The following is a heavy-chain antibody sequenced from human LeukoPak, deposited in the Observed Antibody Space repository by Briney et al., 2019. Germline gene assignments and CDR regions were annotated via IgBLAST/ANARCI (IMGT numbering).Heavy chain of an antibody. V-gene: IGHV3-23*01. Sequence: PGRSLRLSCAASGFTFSSYAMHSVRRAPGKGLECVSALSGIGGSTYYADSVKGGFTISRDNSKHTLYLQMNSQRAEDTAVYHCAKDKYCSRTSCYRGFDYWGPGTLVTVSS. CDR1: GFTFSSYA. J-gene: IGHJ4*02. CDR2: LSGIGGST. D-gene: IGHD2-2*02. CDR3: AKDKYCSRTSCYRGFDY.